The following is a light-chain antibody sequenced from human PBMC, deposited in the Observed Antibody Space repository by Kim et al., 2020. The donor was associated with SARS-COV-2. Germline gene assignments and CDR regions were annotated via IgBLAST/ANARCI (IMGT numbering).Light chain of an antibody. Sequence: QSVLTQPPSMSAAPGQNVTISCSGTTSNIGNNYVSWYQQFPGTAPKLLIYDKNQRPSGIPDRFSGSKSGTSATLGITGLQTGDEANYYGSTWDTSLRAWLFGGGTKLTVL. CDR3: STWDTSLRAWL. J-gene: IGLJ3*02. CDR1: TSNIGNNY. CDR2: DKN. V-gene: IGLV1-51*01.